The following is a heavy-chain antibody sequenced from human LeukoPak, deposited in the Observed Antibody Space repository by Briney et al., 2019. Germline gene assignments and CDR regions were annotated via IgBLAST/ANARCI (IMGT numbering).Heavy chain of an antibody. CDR3: ARADYYDSSGYED. D-gene: IGHD3-22*01. Sequence: GGSLRLSCAASGFTFSSYSMNWVRQAQGKGLEWVSSISSSSSYIYYADSVKGRFTISRDNAKNSLYLQMNSLRAEDTAAYYCARADYYDSSGYEDWGQGTLVTVSS. CDR1: GFTFSSYS. V-gene: IGHV3-21*01. J-gene: IGHJ4*02. CDR2: ISSSSSYI.